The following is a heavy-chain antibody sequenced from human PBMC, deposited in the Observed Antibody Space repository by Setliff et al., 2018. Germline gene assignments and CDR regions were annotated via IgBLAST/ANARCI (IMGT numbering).Heavy chain of an antibody. V-gene: IGHV3-53*01. CDR3: AKEYSSTWVKAWFDP. CDR2: AYSGGST. Sequence: GGSLRLSCAASGVTVSTNYMTWVRQTPGKGLECVSVAYSGGSTYYADSVKGRFTISRDNSKNTVYLQMTSLRVEDTAVYYCAKEYSSTWVKAWFDPWGQGTLVTVSS. CDR1: GVTVSTNY. J-gene: IGHJ5*02. D-gene: IGHD6-13*01.